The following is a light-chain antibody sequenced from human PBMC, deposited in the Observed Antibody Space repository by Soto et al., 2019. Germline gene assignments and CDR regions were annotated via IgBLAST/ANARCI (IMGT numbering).Light chain of an antibody. CDR3: QQNDRSPRT. CDR2: GAS. Sequence: DIQMTQSPSSVSASVGDRVTITCRASQTINNYLSWYQQKPGKAPKLLIYGASTVHSGVPSRFSGSGSGTNFTLTISSLQLEDLATYFCQQNDRSPRTFGQGTKVEIK. J-gene: IGKJ1*01. V-gene: IGKV1-39*01. CDR1: QTINNY.